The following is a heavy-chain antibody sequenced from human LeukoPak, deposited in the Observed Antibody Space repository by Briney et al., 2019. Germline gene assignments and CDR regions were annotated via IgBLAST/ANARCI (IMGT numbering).Heavy chain of an antibody. Sequence: GGSLRLSCAAYGFTFSSYAMSWVRQAPGKGLEWVSAISGSGGSTYYADSVKGRFTISRDNSKNTLYLQMNSLRAEDTAVYYCYMVRGASPFDYWGQGTLVTVSS. J-gene: IGHJ4*02. CDR3: YMVRGASPFDY. CDR2: ISGSGGST. CDR1: GFTFSSYA. V-gene: IGHV3-23*01. D-gene: IGHD3-10*01.